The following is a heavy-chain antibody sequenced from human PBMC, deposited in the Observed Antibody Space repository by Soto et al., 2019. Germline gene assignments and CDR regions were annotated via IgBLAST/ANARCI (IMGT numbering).Heavy chain of an antibody. CDR1: GYTFTSYD. CDR3: ARGLDHFSSWYLHDAFDI. J-gene: IGHJ3*02. V-gene: IGHV1-8*01. CDR2: MNPNSGNT. Sequence: ASVKVSCKASGYTFTSYDINWVRQATGQGLEWMGWMNPNSGNTGYAQKFQGRVTMTRNTSISTAYMELSSLRSEDTAVYYCARGLDHFSSWYLHDAFDIWGQGTMVTVSS. D-gene: IGHD6-13*01.